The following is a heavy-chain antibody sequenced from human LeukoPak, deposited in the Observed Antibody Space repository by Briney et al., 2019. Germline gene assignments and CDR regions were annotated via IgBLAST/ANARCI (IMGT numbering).Heavy chain of an antibody. J-gene: IGHJ3*02. Sequence: SETLSLICAVYGGSFSGYYWSWIRQPPGKGLEWIGEINHSGSTNYNPSLKSRVTISVDTSKNQFSLKLTSVTAADTAVYYCASDDYGDLVNAFDIWGQGTMVTVSS. D-gene: IGHD4-17*01. CDR1: GGSFSGYY. CDR2: INHSGST. CDR3: ASDDYGDLVNAFDI. V-gene: IGHV4-34*01.